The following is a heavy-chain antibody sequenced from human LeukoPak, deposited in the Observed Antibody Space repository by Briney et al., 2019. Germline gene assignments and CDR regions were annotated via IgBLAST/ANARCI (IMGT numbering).Heavy chain of an antibody. D-gene: IGHD2-21*01. CDR3: AARGSDSLYFDY. V-gene: IGHV4-31*03. J-gene: IGHJ4*02. Sequence: SETLSLTCTVSGGSISSGGYYWSWIRQHPGKGLEWIGYIYYSGSTYYNPSLKSRVTISVDTSKNQFSLKLSSVTAADTAVYYCAARGSDSLYFDYWGQGTLVTASS. CDR1: GGSISSGGYY. CDR2: IYYSGST.